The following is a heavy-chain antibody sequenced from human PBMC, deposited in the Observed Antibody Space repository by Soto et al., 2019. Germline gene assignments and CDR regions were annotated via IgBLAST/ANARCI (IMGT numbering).Heavy chain of an antibody. CDR2: INHSGST. CDR3: ARRVYDYVWGSYRYTPFFDY. Sequence: SETLSLTCAVYGGSFSGYYWSWIRQPPGKGLEWIGEINHSGSTNYNPSLKSRVTISVDTSKNQFSLKLGSVTAADTAVYYCARRVYDYVWGSYRYTPFFDYWGQGTLVTVSS. CDR1: GGSFSGYY. V-gene: IGHV4-34*01. J-gene: IGHJ4*02. D-gene: IGHD3-16*02.